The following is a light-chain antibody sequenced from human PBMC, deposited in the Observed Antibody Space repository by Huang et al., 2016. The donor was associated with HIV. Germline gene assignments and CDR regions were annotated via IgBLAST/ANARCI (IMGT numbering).Light chain of an antibody. CDR2: AAS. V-gene: IGKV3-15*01. J-gene: IGKJ2*01. Sequence: EIVMTQSPATLSVSQGERATPSCRASQTVSLNLAWYQQKPGQAPRLLIYAASTRATDIPARFSGSGSGTEFTLTISSLQSEDFAVYYCQHYRVWPPVYTFGQGTKLEIK. CDR1: QTVSLN. CDR3: QHYRVWPPVYT.